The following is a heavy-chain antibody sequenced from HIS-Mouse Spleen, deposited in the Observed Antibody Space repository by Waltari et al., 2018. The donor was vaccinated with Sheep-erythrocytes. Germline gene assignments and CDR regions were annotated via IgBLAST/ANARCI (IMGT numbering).Heavy chain of an antibody. V-gene: IGHV3-53*01. Sequence: EVQLVESGGGLIQPGGSLRLSCAASGFTVSSNYMGWVRQAPGKGVEGVSVSYSGGSTYYSDSVKGRFTISRDNSKNTLYLQMNSLRAEDTAVYYCARGHPDYGDYDAFDIWGQGTMVTVSS. D-gene: IGHD4-17*01. CDR1: GFTVSSNY. CDR3: ARGHPDYGDYDAFDI. CDR2: SYSGGST. J-gene: IGHJ3*02.